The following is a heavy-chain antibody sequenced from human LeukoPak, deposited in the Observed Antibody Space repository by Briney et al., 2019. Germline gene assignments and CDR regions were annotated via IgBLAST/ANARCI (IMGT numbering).Heavy chain of an antibody. CDR3: ARVLQNYDTGSGYYYYYYMDV. J-gene: IGHJ6*03. CDR1: GFTFSSYA. CDR2: ISSDSLIT. V-gene: IGHV3-48*01. D-gene: IGHD3-22*01. Sequence: GRSLRLSCAASGFTFSSYAMHWVRQAPGKGLEWLSYISSDSLITEYADSVKGRFTISRDNAQRSLALQMNSLRAEDTAVYYCARVLQNYDTGSGYYYYYYMDVWGKGTTATVSS.